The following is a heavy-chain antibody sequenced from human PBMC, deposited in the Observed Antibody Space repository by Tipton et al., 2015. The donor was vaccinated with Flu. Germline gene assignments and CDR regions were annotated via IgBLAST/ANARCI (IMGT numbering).Heavy chain of an antibody. CDR1: GFTFGSYG. D-gene: IGHD3-22*01. CDR2: LWYDGGDV. Sequence: SGFTFGSYGMHWVRQAPGKGLEWVAYLWYDGGDVHYGDSVKGRFTISRDNSKSTVYLHMTSLRVEDTAVYFCARGNYYENNGHYEWLTLDPWGQGTVVTVSS. CDR3: ARGNYYENNGHYEWLTLDP. J-gene: IGHJ5*02. V-gene: IGHV3-33*01.